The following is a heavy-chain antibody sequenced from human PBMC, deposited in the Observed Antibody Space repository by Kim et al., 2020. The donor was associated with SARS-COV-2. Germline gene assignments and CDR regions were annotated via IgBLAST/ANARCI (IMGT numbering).Heavy chain of an antibody. J-gene: IGHJ3*02. CDR2: IYNGCGT. CDR1: GFTVSTKY. D-gene: IGHD5-18*01. Sequence: GGSLRLSCAASGFTVSTKYMSWVRQAPGKGLEWVAVIYNGCGTYYADSVKGTFTISKDNSKNTHYLQMNRLRADDTALYYCASKGDTPMTVGAFDIWGQGTMVTVSS. V-gene: IGHV3-66*01. CDR3: ASKGDTPMTVGAFDI.